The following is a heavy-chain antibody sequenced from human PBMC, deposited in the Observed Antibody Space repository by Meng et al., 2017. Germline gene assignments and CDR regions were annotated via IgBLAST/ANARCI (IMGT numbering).Heavy chain of an antibody. CDR1: GGSISSSSYY. V-gene: IGHV4-39*07. D-gene: IGHD3-22*01. CDR2: IYYSGST. J-gene: IGHJ4*02. Sequence: SETLSLTCTVSGGSISSSSYYWGWIRQPPGKGPEWIGSIYYSGSTYYNPSLKSRVTISVDTSKNQFSLKLSSVTAADTAVYYCARATYYYDSSGYYYYFDYWGQGTLVTVSS. CDR3: ARATYYYDSSGYYYYFDY.